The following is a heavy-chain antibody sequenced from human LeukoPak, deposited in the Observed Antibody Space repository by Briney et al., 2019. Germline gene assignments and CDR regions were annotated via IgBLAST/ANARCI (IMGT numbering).Heavy chain of an antibody. Sequence: GASVKVSCKASGGTFNRYGFTWVRQAPGQGLEWMGGIIPFLGTPNHAQKFQGRVTITTDESTSTAYMEVSGLTSEDTAVYCCATTGQLVPDYYYMDVWGLGTTVTVSS. J-gene: IGHJ6*03. CDR2: IIPFLGTP. CDR1: GGTFNRYG. V-gene: IGHV1-69*05. D-gene: IGHD6-6*01. CDR3: ATTGQLVPDYYYMDV.